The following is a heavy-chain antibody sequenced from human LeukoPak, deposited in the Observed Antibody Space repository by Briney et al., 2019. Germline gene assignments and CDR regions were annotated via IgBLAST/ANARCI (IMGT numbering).Heavy chain of an antibody. Sequence: PGGSLRLSCAASGFTFSSYGMHWVRQAPGKGLEWVAFIRYDGSNKYYADSVKGRFTISRDNSKNTLYLQMNSLRAEDTAVYYCAKAQWELLHSGYYYYMDVWGKGTTVTVSS. D-gene: IGHD1-26*01. V-gene: IGHV3-30*02. J-gene: IGHJ6*03. CDR2: IRYDGSNK. CDR1: GFTFSSYG. CDR3: AKAQWELLHSGYYYYMDV.